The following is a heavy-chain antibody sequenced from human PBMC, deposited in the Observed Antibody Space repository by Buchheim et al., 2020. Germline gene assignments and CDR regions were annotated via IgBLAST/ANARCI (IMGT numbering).Heavy chain of an antibody. V-gene: IGHV3-21*01. CDR3: ARGGVYGMDV. CDR2: ISSSSSYI. CDR1: GSTFISNS. Sequence: EVQLVESGGGLVKPGGSLSSPCPASGSTFISNSINWVRQAPGKGLGGVSSISSSSSYISYADSVKGRFTISRDTAKNPLYLQMNSLRAEDTAVYYCARGGVYGMDVWGQGTT. J-gene: IGHJ6*02. D-gene: IGHD3-10*01.